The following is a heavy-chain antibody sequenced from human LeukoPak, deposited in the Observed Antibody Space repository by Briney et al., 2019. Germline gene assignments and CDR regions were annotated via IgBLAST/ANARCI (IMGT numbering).Heavy chain of an antibody. CDR2: ISSDGGST. V-gene: IGHV3-64*02. CDR1: GFTFSNYA. Sequence: GGSLRLSCAASGFTFSNYAMHWVRQAPGKGLEDISSISSDGGSTYYADSVKGRFTISRDNSKNTLYLQMGRLRAEDMAVYYCARSNNIVGATYFDYWGQGTLVTVSS. CDR3: ARSNNIVGATYFDY. D-gene: IGHD1-26*01. J-gene: IGHJ4*02.